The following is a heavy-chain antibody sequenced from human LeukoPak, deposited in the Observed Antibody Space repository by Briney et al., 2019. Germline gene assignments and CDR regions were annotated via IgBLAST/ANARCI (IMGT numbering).Heavy chain of an antibody. CDR3: ARSYNWFGGYFDY. CDR2: ISGSGGST. V-gene: IGHV3-23*01. J-gene: IGHJ4*02. D-gene: IGHD1-1*01. Sequence: PGGSLRLSCAASGFTFSSYAMSWVRQAPGKGLEWVSAISGSGGSTYYADSVKGRFTISRDNSKNTLYLQMNSLRAEDTAVYYCARSYNWFGGYFDYWGQGTLVTVSS. CDR1: GFTFSSYA.